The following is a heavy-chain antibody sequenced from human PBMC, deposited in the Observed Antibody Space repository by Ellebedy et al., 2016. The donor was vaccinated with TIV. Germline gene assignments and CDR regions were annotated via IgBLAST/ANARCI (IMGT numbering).Heavy chain of an antibody. D-gene: IGHD3-3*01. J-gene: IGHJ4*02. Sequence: SETLSLTCTVSGGSISSVSHYWAWIRQPPGTGLEWIGHVYYGGSTSYTPSLRSRLTISVDTSKNQFSLKLISVTAADTAVYYCARHLEDKVFGLTIISPPGYWGQGTRVTVSS. CDR1: GGSISSVSHY. CDR3: ARHLEDKVFGLTIISPPGY. V-gene: IGHV4-39*01. CDR2: VYYGGST.